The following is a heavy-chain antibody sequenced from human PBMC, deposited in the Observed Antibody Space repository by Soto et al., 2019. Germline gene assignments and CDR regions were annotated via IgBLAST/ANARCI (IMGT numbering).Heavy chain of an antibody. CDR2: IDHSGST. D-gene: IGHD2-15*01. Sequence: PSETLSLTCAVYGGSFSGYYWSWIRQPPGKGLEWIGEIDHSGSTNYNPSLKSRVTISVDTSKNQFSLKLSSVTAADTAVYYCARGRGGWCSGGSCYRPLGYYGMDVWGQGTTVTVS. J-gene: IGHJ6*02. CDR1: GGSFSGYY. CDR3: ARGRGGWCSGGSCYRPLGYYGMDV. V-gene: IGHV4-34*01.